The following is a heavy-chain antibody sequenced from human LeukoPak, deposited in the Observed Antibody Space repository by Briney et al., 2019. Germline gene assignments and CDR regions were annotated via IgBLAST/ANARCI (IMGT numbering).Heavy chain of an antibody. J-gene: IGHJ4*02. V-gene: IGHV1-46*01. Sequence: ASVKVSCKASGYTXTGYYIHWVRQAPGQGLEWMGIINPNGGSTGYAQKFQGRVTLTRDTSTSTVYMELSSLRSEDTAVYYCVRGTGTSFGYFDYWGQGTLVTVSS. CDR2: INPNGGST. CDR3: VRGTGTSFGYFDY. CDR1: GYTXTGYY. D-gene: IGHD1-14*01.